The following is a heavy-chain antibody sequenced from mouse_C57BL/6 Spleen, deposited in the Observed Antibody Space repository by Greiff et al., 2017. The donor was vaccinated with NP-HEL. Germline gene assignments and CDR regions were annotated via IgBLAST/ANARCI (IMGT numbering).Heavy chain of an antibody. J-gene: IGHJ3*01. D-gene: IGHD3-2*02. CDR1: GYSITSGYY. Sequence: EVHLVESGPGLVKPSQSLSLTCSVTGYSITSGYYWNWIRQFPGNKLEWMGYISYDGSNNYNPSLKNRISITRDTSKNQFFLKLNSVTTEDTATYYCARESPLETAQATGFAYWGQGTLVTVSA. V-gene: IGHV3-6*01. CDR3: ARESPLETAQATGFAY. CDR2: ISYDGSN.